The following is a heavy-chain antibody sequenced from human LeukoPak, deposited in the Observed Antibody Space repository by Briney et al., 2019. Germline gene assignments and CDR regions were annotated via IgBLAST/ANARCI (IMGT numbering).Heavy chain of an antibody. J-gene: IGHJ4*02. V-gene: IGHV3-23*01. CDR1: GFTFSSYA. CDR2: ISGSGGST. CDR3: ARDGSDSSSWYSY. D-gene: IGHD6-13*01. Sequence: GGSLRLSCAASGFTFSSYAMSWVRQAPGKGLEWVSAISGSGGSTYYADSVKGRFTISRDNSKNTLYLQMNSLRAEDTAVYYCARDGSDSSSWYSYWGQGTLVTVSS.